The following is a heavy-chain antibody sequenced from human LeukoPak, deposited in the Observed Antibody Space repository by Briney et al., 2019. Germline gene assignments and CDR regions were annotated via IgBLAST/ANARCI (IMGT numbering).Heavy chain of an antibody. J-gene: IGHJ4*02. CDR3: ASMGWAAAGDKGGYFDY. CDR2: ISSSSSYI. Sequence: YIGGSRNMIRKAPGKGLEWVSSISSSSSYIYYADSVKGRFTISRDNAKNSLYLQMNSLRAEDTAVYYCASMGWAAAGDKGGYFDYWGQGTLVTASS. D-gene: IGHD6-13*01. CDR1: YIGGS. V-gene: IGHV3-21*01.